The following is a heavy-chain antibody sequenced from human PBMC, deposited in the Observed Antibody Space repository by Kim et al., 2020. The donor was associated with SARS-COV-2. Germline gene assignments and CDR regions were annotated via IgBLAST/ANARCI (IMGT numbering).Heavy chain of an antibody. D-gene: IGHD3-22*01. CDR3: ARDGDSSGYAAFDI. CDR2: IYYSGST. J-gene: IGHJ3*02. CDR1: GGSISSYY. Sequence: SETLSLTCTVSGGSISSYYWSWIRQPPGKGLEWIGYIYYSGSTNYNPSLKSRVTISVDTSKNQFSLKLSSVTAADTAVYYCARDGDSSGYAAFDIWGQGTMVTVSS. V-gene: IGHV4-59*01.